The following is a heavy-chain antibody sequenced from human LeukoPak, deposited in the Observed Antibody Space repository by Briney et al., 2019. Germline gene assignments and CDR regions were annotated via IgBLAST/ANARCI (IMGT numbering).Heavy chain of an antibody. CDR3: AKVLVRGVTPPFDY. CDR1: GFTFSSYG. D-gene: IGHD3-10*01. V-gene: IGHV3-23*01. J-gene: IGHJ4*02. CDR2: ISGSGGST. Sequence: GGTLRLSCAASGFTFSSYGMSWVRQAPGKGLEWVSAISGSGGSTYYADSVKGRFTISRDNSKNTLYLQMNSLRAEDTAVYYCAKVLVRGVTPPFDYWGQGTLVTVSS.